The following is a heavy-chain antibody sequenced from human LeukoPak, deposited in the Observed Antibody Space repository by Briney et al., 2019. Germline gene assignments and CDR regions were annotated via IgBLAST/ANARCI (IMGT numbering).Heavy chain of an antibody. V-gene: IGHV1-18*01. CDR3: AIAHGKWLVLLPDAFDI. CDR2: ISAYNVNT. D-gene: IGHD6-19*01. Sequence: GASVKVSCKASGYTFTSYGISWVRQAPGQGLEWMGWISAYNVNTNYAQKLQGRVTMTTDTSTSTAYMELRSLRSDDTAVYYCAIAHGKWLVLLPDAFDIWGQGTMVTVSS. J-gene: IGHJ3*02. CDR1: GYTFTSYG.